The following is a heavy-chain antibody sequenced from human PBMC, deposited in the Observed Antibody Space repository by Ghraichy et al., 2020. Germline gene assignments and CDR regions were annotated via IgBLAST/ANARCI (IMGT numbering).Heavy chain of an antibody. Sequence: ASVKVSCKASGYTFTGYYMHWVRQAPGQGLEWMGWINPNSGGTNYAQKFQGRVTMTRDTSISTAYMELSRLRSDDTAVYYCARTAKANWNYGYWGQGTLVTVSS. CDR1: GYTFTGYY. D-gene: IGHD1-7*01. CDR2: INPNSGGT. CDR3: ARTAKANWNYGY. V-gene: IGHV1-2*02. J-gene: IGHJ4*02.